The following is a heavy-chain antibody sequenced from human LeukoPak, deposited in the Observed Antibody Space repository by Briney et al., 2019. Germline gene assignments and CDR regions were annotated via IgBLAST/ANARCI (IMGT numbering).Heavy chain of an antibody. CDR3: ASETTVTSLGY. J-gene: IGHJ4*02. CDR1: GFTVRSNY. V-gene: IGHV3-66*02. CDR2: IYSGGST. Sequence: RGSLRLSCAASGFTVRSNYMSWVRQAPGKGLEWVSVIYSGGSTYYADSVKGRFTISRDNSKNTLYLQMNSLRAEDTAVYYCASETTVTSLGYWGQGTLVTVSS. D-gene: IGHD4-17*01.